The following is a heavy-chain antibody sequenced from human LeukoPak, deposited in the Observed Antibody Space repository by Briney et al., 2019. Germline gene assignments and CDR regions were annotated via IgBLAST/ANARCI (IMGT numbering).Heavy chain of an antibody. J-gene: IGHJ4*02. CDR2: ISGSGGST. V-gene: IGHV3-23*01. Sequence: GGSLRLSCAASGFTFSSYGMSWVRQAPGKGLEWVSVISGSGGSTYYADSVKGRFTISRDNAKNSLYLQLNSLRAEDTAVYYCATDDYGGLDYWGQGTLVTVSS. CDR3: ATDDYGGLDY. D-gene: IGHD4-23*01. CDR1: GFTFSSYG.